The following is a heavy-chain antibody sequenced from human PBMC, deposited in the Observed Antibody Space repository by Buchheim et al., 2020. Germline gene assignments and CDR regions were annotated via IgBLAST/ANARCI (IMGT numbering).Heavy chain of an antibody. CDR1: GYTFTSLH. CDR2: MNPESGDT. D-gene: IGHD6-13*01. J-gene: IGHJ6*02. Sequence: QVQLVQSGAEVKRPGASVKVSCKASGYTFTSLHINWMRQATGQGREGMGWMNPESGDTGYAHNYQGRVTTTRDTSISTAYMELTSLGCDDTPVYCCARGVAAGVDVWGQGTT. CDR3: ARGVAAGVDV. V-gene: IGHV1-8*01.